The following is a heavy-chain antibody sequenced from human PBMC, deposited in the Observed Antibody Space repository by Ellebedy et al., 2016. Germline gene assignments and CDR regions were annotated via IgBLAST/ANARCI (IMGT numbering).Heavy chain of an antibody. Sequence: SETLSLXXAVYGGSFSGYYWSWIRQPPGKGLEWIGEINHSGSTNYNSSLKSRVTISVDTSKNQFSLKLSSVTAADTAVYYCARGWDYGDYELDYWGQGTLVTVSS. CDR2: INHSGST. D-gene: IGHD4-17*01. CDR1: GGSFSGYY. J-gene: IGHJ4*02. V-gene: IGHV4-34*01. CDR3: ARGWDYGDYELDY.